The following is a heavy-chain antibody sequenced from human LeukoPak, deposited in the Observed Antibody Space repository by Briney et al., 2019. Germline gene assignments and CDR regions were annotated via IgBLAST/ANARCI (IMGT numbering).Heavy chain of an antibody. D-gene: IGHD6-13*01. CDR3: AKDSYSSSWYYFDY. CDR1: GFTFNSYS. J-gene: IGHJ4*02. V-gene: IGHV3-43*02. Sequence: GGSLRLSCAASGFTFNSYSMNWVRQAPGKGLEWVSLISGDGGSTYYADSVKGRFTISRDNSKNSLYLQMNSLRTEDTALYYCAKDSYSSSWYYFDYWGQGTLVTVSS. CDR2: ISGDGGST.